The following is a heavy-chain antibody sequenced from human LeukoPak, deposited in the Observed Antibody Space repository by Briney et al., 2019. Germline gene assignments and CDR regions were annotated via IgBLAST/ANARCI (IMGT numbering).Heavy chain of an antibody. Sequence: ASVKVSCKASGYTFSRYFIHWVRQGAGQGLEWMGRINANSGVTEYAQNFQGRVAMSRDTSINTASMELSWLTSDDTAVYYCARDLSSTPNWEFDYWGQGTLVTVSS. V-gene: IGHV1-2*06. J-gene: IGHJ4*02. CDR3: ARDLSSTPNWEFDY. CDR2: INANSGVT. D-gene: IGHD7-27*01. CDR1: GYTFSRYF.